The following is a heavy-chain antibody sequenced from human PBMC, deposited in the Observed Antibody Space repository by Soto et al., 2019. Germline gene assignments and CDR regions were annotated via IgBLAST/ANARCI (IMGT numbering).Heavy chain of an antibody. CDR3: ARCITISGVLKCYGMDV. V-gene: IGHV4-59*01. CDR1: GGSISSYY. CDR2: IYYSGST. D-gene: IGHD3-3*01. J-gene: IGHJ6*02. Sequence: SETLSLTCTVSGGSISSYYWSWIRQPPGKGLEWIGYIYYSGSTNYNPSLKSRVTMSVDTSKNQFSLKLSSVTAADTAVYYCARCITISGVLKCYGMDVWGQGTTVTVSS.